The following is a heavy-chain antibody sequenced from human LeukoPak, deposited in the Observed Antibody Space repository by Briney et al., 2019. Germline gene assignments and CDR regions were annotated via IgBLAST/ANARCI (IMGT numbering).Heavy chain of an antibody. CDR3: ARGRLDDAFDI. Sequence: WMGRIIPILDIANYAQKFQDRVTITADKSQSTAYMELSSLRSEDTAVSYCARGRLDDAFDIWGQGTMVTVSS. J-gene: IGHJ3*02. V-gene: IGHV1-69*04. D-gene: IGHD6-6*01. CDR2: IIPILDIA.